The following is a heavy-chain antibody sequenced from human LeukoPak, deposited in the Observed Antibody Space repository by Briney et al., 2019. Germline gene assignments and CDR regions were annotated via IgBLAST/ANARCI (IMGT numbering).Heavy chain of an antibody. D-gene: IGHD3-10*01. CDR2: IYHSGST. J-gene: IGHJ4*02. CDR1: GGSISSGGYS. V-gene: IGHV4-30-2*01. Sequence: SQTLSLTCAVSGGSISSGGYSWSWIRQPPGKGLEWIGYIYHSGSTYYNPSLKSRVIISVDRSKNQFSLKLSSVTAADTAVYYCARNSWFAPYYFDYWGQGTLVTVSS. CDR3: ARNSWFAPYYFDY.